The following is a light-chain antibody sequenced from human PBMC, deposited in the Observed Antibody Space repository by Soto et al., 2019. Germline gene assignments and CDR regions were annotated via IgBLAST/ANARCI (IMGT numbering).Light chain of an antibody. V-gene: IGKV3D-15*01. J-gene: IGKJ4*01. Sequence: EIVMTQSPAPLSVSPGERATLSSRASQIFSRNLDRYQQKPGQAPMLLIYSASTRATDISARINGSGSVTEFTRTISSLQSADLSVYYCQQYNNLPLTVGGGTKVEIK. CDR3: QQYNNLPLT. CDR1: QIFSRN. CDR2: SAS.